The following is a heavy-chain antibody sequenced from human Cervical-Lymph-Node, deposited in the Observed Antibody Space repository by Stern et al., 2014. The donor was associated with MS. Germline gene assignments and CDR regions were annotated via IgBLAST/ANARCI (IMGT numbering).Heavy chain of an antibody. D-gene: IGHD1-26*01. Sequence: KESGPGLVKPSETLSLTCTVSGGSISSSTYYWAWIRQPPGKGLEWIGNIYYSGFTYYNPSLKSRVTISVDMSKNQFSLKLSSVTDADTAIYYCARHDSVPRPSQLYSARDRGPGYFDYWGQGTLVTVSS. CDR1: GGSISSSTYY. J-gene: IGHJ4*02. CDR3: ARHDSVPRPSQLYSARDRGPGYFDY. V-gene: IGHV4-39*01. CDR2: IYYSGFT.